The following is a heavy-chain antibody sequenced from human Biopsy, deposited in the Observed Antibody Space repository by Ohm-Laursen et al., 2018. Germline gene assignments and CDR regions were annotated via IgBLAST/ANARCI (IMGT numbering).Heavy chain of an antibody. J-gene: IGHJ4*02. CDR2: IYYSVMT. Sequence: SETLSLTCSVSGDSVTKYYWSWIRQPPGKGLEWIGHIYYSVMTNYNPSLQSRVSISVDTSRNQVSLTLSSVTAADTAVYYCARGSNEYGGLYVPHWGQGTLVTVSS. V-gene: IGHV4-59*02. D-gene: IGHD4-23*01. CDR3: ARGSNEYGGLYVPH. CDR1: GDSVTKYY.